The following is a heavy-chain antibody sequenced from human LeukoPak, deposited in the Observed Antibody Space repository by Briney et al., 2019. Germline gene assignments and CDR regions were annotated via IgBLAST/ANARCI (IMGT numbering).Heavy chain of an antibody. D-gene: IGHD6-13*01. Sequence: TSETLSLTCTVSGYSISSGYYWGWIRRPPGKGLEWIGRIYDSGSSYYKPSLKRRVTISEETSKKKVSMKVSSVTAADTAVYYCARGYISSWYPNWFYPWGQGTLVTVSS. CDR1: GYSISSGYY. CDR3: ARGYISSWYPNWFYP. V-gene: IGHV4-38-2*02. J-gene: IGHJ5*02. CDR2: IYDSGSS.